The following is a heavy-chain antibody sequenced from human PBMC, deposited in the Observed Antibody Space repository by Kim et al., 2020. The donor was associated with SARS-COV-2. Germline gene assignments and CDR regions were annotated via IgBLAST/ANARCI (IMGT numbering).Heavy chain of an antibody. CDR1: GYNFTRYF. Sequence: ASVKVSCKASGYNFTRYFMHWVRQAPGQGLEWMGIINPSGGSTSFAQKFQGRVTMTRDTSTSTVYMELSSLRSEDTAVYYCAKGGTMVRGAMDVWGQGTT. J-gene: IGHJ6*02. CDR2: INPSGGST. CDR3: AKGGTMVRGAMDV. V-gene: IGHV1-46*01. D-gene: IGHD3-10*01.